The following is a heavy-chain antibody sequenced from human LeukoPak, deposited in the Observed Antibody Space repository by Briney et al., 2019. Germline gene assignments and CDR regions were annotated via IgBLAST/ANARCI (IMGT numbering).Heavy chain of an antibody. V-gene: IGHV4-59*01. CDR3: ARPHDRSGFYFDY. CDR2: IYYSGTT. Sequence: KPSETLSLICTVSGGSINSYYWSWIRQPPGKGLEWIGYIYYSGTTHYNPSLKSRVTISVDTSKNQFSLKVTSVTAADTAVYYCARPHDRSGFYFDYWGQGILVTVSS. D-gene: IGHD3-22*01. CDR1: GGSINSYY. J-gene: IGHJ4*02.